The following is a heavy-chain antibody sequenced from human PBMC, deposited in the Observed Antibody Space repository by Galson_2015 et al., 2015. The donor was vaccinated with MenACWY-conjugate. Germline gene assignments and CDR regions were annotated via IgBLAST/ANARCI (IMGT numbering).Heavy chain of an antibody. Sequence: SLRLSCAASGFTFSTYTMSWVRQAPGKGLEYVAAISGNGTTTYYVDSVKGRFTISRDNSKNTLYLQMNSLRAEDTALYYCAKDGDYSYDTRGYYGDLDYWGRGTLVTVSS. CDR3: AKDGDYSYDTRGYYGDLDY. J-gene: IGHJ4*02. V-gene: IGHV3-23*01. CDR2: ISGNGTTT. D-gene: IGHD3-22*01. CDR1: GFTFSTYT.